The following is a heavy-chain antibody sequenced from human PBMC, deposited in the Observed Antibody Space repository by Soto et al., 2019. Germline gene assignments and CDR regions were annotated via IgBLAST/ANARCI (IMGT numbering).Heavy chain of an antibody. CDR1: GYSFTTYW. CDR3: ARQGYNYDILAPHAFDI. J-gene: IGHJ3*02. D-gene: IGHD3-9*01. V-gene: IGHV5-51*01. CDR2: IYPGDSDT. Sequence: GESLKISCKGSGYSFTTYWIGWVRQMPGKGLEWMGIIYPGDSDTRNSPSFQGQVTISADKSISTAYLQWSSLKASDTAMYYCARQGYNYDILAPHAFDIWGQGTMVS.